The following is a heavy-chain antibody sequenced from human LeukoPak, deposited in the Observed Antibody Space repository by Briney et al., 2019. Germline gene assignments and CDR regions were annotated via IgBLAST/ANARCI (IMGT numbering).Heavy chain of an antibody. CDR2: ISSSGSTI. V-gene: IGHV3-48*03. D-gene: IGHD6-19*01. J-gene: IGHJ4*02. CDR1: GFTFSSYE. Sequence: YPGGSLRLSCAASGFTFSSYEMNWVRQAPGKGLEWVSYISSSGSTIYYADSVEGRFTISRDNAKNSLYLQMNSLRAEDTAVYYCARDPRGITVLADYFDYWGQGTLVTVSS. CDR3: ARDPRGITVLADYFDY.